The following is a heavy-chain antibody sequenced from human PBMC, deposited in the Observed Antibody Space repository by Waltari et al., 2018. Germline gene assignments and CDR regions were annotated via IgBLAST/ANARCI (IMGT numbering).Heavy chain of an antibody. V-gene: IGHV3-49*04. CDR3: ARATGGSGYYFDY. Sequence: EVQLVESGGDLVQPGRSLRLSCTASGFTFGDYAMSWVRQPPGKGLEWVGFIRSKAYGGTTEYAASVKGRFTISRDDSKSIAYLQMNSLKTEDTAVYYCARATGGSGYYFDYWGQGTLVTVSS. D-gene: IGHD3-22*01. J-gene: IGHJ4*02. CDR1: GFTFGDYA. CDR2: IRSKAYGGTT.